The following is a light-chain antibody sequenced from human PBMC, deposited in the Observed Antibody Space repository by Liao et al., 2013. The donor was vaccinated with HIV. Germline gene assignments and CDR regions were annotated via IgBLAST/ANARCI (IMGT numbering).Light chain of an antibody. CDR1: YIGSKS. Sequence: SYVLTQPPSVSVAPGQTASLTCGGNYIGSKSVNWYQQRPGQAPVLVMSHDSDRPSGIPERFSGSNAGDTATLTISRVEAGDEADYYCQVWDIHSDYVFGSGTRVTVL. CDR3: QVWDIHSDYV. CDR2: HDS. V-gene: IGLV3-21*01. J-gene: IGLJ1*01.